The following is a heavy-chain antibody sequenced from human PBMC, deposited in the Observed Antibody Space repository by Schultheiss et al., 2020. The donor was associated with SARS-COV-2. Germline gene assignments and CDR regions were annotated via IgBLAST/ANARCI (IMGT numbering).Heavy chain of an antibody. CDR3: ARETSYIAAAGNGADIDY. Sequence: SETLSLTCAVYGGSFSGYYWSWIRQPPGKGLEWIGEINHSGSTNYNPSLKSRVTISVDTSKNQFSLKLSSVTAADTAVYYCARETSYIAAAGNGADIDYWGQGTLVTVSS. CDR2: INHSGST. D-gene: IGHD6-13*01. CDR1: GGSFSGYY. J-gene: IGHJ4*02. V-gene: IGHV4-34*01.